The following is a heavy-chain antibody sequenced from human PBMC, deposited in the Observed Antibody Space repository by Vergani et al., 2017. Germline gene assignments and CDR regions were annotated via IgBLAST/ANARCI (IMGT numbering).Heavy chain of an antibody. CDR1: GESFSRFY. V-gene: IGHV4-34*02. J-gene: IGHJ4*02. Sequence: QVQLQQWGAGVVKPSGTLSLTCAVFGESFSRFYWSWIRQPPGKGLEWIGEINNDGHTNYNPSLESRVTVSRDTAKDQFSLNLMSVPAADTAMYYCAVRPRVNLVGGEIVTKRTCDYWSQGSLVTVSS. D-gene: IGHD3-10*01. CDR2: INNDGHT. CDR3: AVRPRVNLVGGEIVTKRTCDY.